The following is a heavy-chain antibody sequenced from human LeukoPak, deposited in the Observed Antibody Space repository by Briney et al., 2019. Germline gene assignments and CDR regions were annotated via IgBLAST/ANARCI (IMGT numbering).Heavy chain of an antibody. D-gene: IGHD3-9*01. V-gene: IGHV1-18*01. J-gene: IGHJ4*02. Sequence: ASVKVSCKASGYTFTSYGISWVRQAPGQGREWMGWISAYDGNTNYAQKLQGRVTMTTDTSTSTAYMELRSLRSDDTAVYYCAREQTTAWLSGDFDYWGQGTLVTVSS. CDR3: AREQTTAWLSGDFDY. CDR2: ISAYDGNT. CDR1: GYTFTSYG.